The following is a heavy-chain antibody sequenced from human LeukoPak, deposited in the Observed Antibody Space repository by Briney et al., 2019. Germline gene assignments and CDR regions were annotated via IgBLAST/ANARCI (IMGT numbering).Heavy chain of an antibody. CDR3: ARARGDSSGNWFDP. J-gene: IGHJ5*02. CDR2: IGAYNGNT. D-gene: IGHD4-11*01. Sequence: ASVKVSCKASGYTFTSYGITWVRQAPGQGLEWMGWIGAYNGNTNYAQKLQGRVTMTTDTSTSTAYMELRSLRSDDTAVYYCARARGDSSGNWFDPWGQGTLVTVSS. CDR1: GYTFTSYG. V-gene: IGHV1-18*01.